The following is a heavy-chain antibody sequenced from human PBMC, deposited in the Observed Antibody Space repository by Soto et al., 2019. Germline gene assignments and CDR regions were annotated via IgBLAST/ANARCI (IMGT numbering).Heavy chain of an antibody. CDR3: ARGELLLRRYYCGMDV. V-gene: IGHV1-69*13. CDR2: IIPIFGTA. D-gene: IGHD3-22*01. CDR1: GGTFSSYA. J-gene: IGHJ6*02. Sequence: GASVKVSCKASGGTFSSYAISWVRQAPGQGLEWMGGIIPIFGTANYAQKFQGRVTITADESTSTAYMELSSLRSEDTAVYYCARGELLLRRYYCGMDVWGQGTTVTVSS.